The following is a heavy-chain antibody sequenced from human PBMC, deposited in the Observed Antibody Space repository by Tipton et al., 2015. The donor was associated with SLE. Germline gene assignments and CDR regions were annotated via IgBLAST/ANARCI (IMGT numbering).Heavy chain of an antibody. J-gene: IGHJ3*02. V-gene: IGHV3-48*03. CDR1: GFTFSNYE. Sequence: SLRLSCAASGFTFSNYEMNWVRQAPGKGLGWVSYISSGGVTTYHADSVRGRFTISRDNGKNSLFLQMNSLRAEDTAVYYCARDSGNYCNGGVCRTAFDIWGQGTMVTVSS. CDR2: ISSGGVTT. CDR3: ARDSGNYCNGGVCRTAFDI. D-gene: IGHD2-8*02.